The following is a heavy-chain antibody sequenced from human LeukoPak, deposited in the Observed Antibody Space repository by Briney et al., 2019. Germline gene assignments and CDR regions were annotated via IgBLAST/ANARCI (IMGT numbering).Heavy chain of an antibody. V-gene: IGHV3-64*01. J-gene: IGHJ4*02. CDR1: GFTFSSYA. CDR2: ISSNGGST. CDR3: ARDGSGYRPDY. Sequence: HTGGSLRLSCAASGFTFSSYAMHWVRQAPGKGLEYVSAISSNGGSTYYANSVKGRFTISRDNSKNTLYLQMGSLRAEDMAVYYCARDGSGYRPDYWGQGTLVTVSS. D-gene: IGHD3-22*01.